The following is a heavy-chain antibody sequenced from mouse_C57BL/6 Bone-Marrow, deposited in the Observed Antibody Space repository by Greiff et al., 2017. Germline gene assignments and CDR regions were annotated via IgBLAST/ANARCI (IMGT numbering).Heavy chain of an antibody. D-gene: IGHD2-1*01. CDR3: ASRYYGNYPFAY. V-gene: IGHV2-6*01. J-gene: IGHJ3*01. CDR2: IWGVGST. Sequence: QVQLKGSGPGLVAPSQSLSITCTVSGFSLTSYGVDWVRQSPGKGLEWLGVIWGVGSTNYNSALKSRLSISKDNSKSQVFLKMNSLQTDDTAMYYCASRYYGNYPFAYWGQGTLVTVSA. CDR1: GFSLTSYG.